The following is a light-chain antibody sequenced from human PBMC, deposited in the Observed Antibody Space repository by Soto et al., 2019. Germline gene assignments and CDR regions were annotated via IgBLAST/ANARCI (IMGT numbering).Light chain of an antibody. Sequence: EIVLTQSPGTLSLSPGETATLSCRASQTVNSDYLAWFQQRPGQAPRLLIFATSRRATDIPDRFSGSGSGTDLPLAIRRLGPEDFAVYYCRQFGYSPRTFGQGTKVE. J-gene: IGKJ1*01. CDR2: ATS. CDR1: QTVNSDY. V-gene: IGKV3-20*01. CDR3: RQFGYSPRT.